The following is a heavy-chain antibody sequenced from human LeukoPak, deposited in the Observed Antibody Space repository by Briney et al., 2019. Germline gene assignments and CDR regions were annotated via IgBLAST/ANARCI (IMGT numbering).Heavy chain of an antibody. V-gene: IGHV3-23*01. J-gene: IGHJ4*02. D-gene: IGHD5-18*01. CDR1: GFTFSSYA. Sequence: PGGSLRLSCAASGFTFSSYAINWLRQAPGKGLEWVSAITGSGATTYYADSVRGRFTISRDNSKNTVYLQMNSLRGEATAVYYCAKRAEDTARPFFDYWGQGTLVTVSS. CDR3: AKRAEDTARPFFDY. CDR2: ITGSGATT.